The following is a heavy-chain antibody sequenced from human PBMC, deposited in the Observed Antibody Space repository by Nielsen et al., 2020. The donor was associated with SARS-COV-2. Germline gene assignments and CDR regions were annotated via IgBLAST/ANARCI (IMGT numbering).Heavy chain of an antibody. Sequence: GESLKISCAASGFTFSSYAMHWVRQAPGKGLEWVAVISYDGSNKCYADSVKGRFTISRDNSKNTLYLQMNSLRAEDTAVYYCARVPTSLVAPWYFDYWGQGTLVTVSS. CDR2: ISYDGSNK. CDR1: GFTFSSYA. CDR3: ARVPTSLVAPWYFDY. J-gene: IGHJ4*02. V-gene: IGHV3-30-3*01. D-gene: IGHD5-12*01.